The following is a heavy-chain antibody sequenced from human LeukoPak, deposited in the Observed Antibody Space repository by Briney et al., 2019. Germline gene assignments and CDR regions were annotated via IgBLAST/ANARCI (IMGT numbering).Heavy chain of an antibody. CDR3: ARLKYSGGWYPYYYFMDV. Sequence: SEPLSHTYELYSGHFSGYYRTWIRPPPPKGLEWIGQINHIGSTNYNPPLKSRVTISVDTSKIQLSLKLTSVTAADTAVYYCARLKYSGGWYPYYYFMDVWGNGTTVTISS. CDR2: INHIGST. J-gene: IGHJ6*03. D-gene: IGHD6-19*01. CDR1: SGHFSGYY. V-gene: IGHV4-34*01.